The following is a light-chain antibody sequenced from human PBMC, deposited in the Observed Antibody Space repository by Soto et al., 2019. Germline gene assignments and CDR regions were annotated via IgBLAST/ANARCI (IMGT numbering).Light chain of an antibody. Sequence: IHMTHSPASLSASILYRFTFIFQASQDVINFLNWYQQKPGKAPKLLIFDASTLQTGAPSRFSGGGSGTDFTFTISTLQPEDIATYYCQQYDSLPITFGQGTRLEIK. CDR1: QDVINF. J-gene: IGKJ5*01. V-gene: IGKV1-33*01. CDR2: DAS. CDR3: QQYDSLPIT.